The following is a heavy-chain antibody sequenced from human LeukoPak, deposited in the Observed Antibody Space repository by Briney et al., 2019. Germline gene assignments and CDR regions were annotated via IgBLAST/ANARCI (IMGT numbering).Heavy chain of an antibody. D-gene: IGHD6-13*01. Sequence: SGPTLVNPPQTLTLTCTFSGFSLSTSGVGVGWIRQPPGKALEWLALIYWDDDKRYSPSLKSRLTITKDTSKNQVVLTMTNMDPVDTATYYCASTGIAAAGIDYWGQGTLVTVSS. CDR1: GFSLSTSGVG. CDR2: IYWDDDK. V-gene: IGHV2-5*02. CDR3: ASTGIAAAGIDY. J-gene: IGHJ4*02.